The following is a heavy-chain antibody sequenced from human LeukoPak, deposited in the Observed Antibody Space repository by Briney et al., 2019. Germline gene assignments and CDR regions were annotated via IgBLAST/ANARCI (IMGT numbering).Heavy chain of an antibody. J-gene: IGHJ4*02. V-gene: IGHV3-30*02. CDR1: GFTFRNYG. CDR2: IRYDGSNK. CDR3: ARTQSGTKYYFDY. Sequence: GGSLRLSCAASGFTFRNYGMHWVRQAPGKGLEWVTFIRYDGSNKYYADSVKGRFTISRDNSKNTLYLQMNSLRAEDTAVYYCARTQSGTKYYFDYWGQGTLVTVSS. D-gene: IGHD1-1*01.